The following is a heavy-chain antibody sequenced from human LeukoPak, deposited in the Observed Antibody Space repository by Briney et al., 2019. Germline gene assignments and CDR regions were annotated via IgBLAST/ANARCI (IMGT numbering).Heavy chain of an antibody. J-gene: IGHJ4*02. CDR2: ISYDGSNK. CDR3: AREGY. CDR1: GFTFSGYA. V-gene: IGHV3-30-3*01. Sequence: GGSLRLSCAASGFTFSGYAMHWVRQAPGKGLEWVAVISYDGSNKYYADSVKGRFTISRDNSKDTLYLQMNSLRAEDTAVYYCAREGYWGQGTLVTVSS.